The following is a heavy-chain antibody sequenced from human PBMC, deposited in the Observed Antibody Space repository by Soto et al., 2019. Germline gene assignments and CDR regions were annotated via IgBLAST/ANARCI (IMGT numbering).Heavy chain of an antibody. V-gene: IGHV3-66*01. CDR3: ARAKSSSWYDRYYFDY. CDR2: IYSGGST. CDR1: GFTVSSNY. J-gene: IGHJ4*02. Sequence: GGSLRLSCAASGFTVSSNYMSWVRQAPGKGLEWVSVIYSGGSTYYADSVKGRFTISRDNSKNTLYLQMNSLRAEDTAVYYCARAKSSSWYDRYYFDYWGQGTLVTVS. D-gene: IGHD6-13*01.